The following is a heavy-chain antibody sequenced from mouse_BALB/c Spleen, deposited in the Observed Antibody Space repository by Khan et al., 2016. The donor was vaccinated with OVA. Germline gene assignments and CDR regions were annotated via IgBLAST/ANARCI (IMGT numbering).Heavy chain of an antibody. CDR2: ISYSGST. J-gene: IGHJ4*01. CDR1: GYSITSDYA. V-gene: IGHV3-2*02. Sequence: EVQLQESGPGLVKPSQSLSLTCTVTGYSITSDYAWNWIRQFPGNKLEWMGYISYSGSTNYNPAFKSRISIPRDTSKNQFFLQLNSVTTEDTATYYCARDGSQYNYAMDYWGQGTSVTVAS. D-gene: IGHD2-3*01. CDR3: ARDGSQYNYAMDY.